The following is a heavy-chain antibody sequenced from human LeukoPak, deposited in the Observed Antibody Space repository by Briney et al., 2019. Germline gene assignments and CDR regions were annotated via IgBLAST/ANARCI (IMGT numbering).Heavy chain of an antibody. V-gene: IGHV4-59*01. CDR1: GGSINSYY. J-gene: IGHJ6*03. D-gene: IGHD3-10*01. Sequence: SETLSLTCTVSGGSINSYYWSWIRQPPGKGLQWIGCIHYSGSTNYNPSLKSRVTISVDTSKNQFSLKLSSVTATDTAVYYCARTTMVRGTYYMDVWGKGTTVTISS. CDR2: IHYSGST. CDR3: ARTTMVRGTYYMDV.